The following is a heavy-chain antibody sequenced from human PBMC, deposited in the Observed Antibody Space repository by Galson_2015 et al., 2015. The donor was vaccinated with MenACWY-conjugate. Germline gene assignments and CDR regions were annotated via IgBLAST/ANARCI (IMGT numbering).Heavy chain of an antibody. CDR2: IGVGGDT. J-gene: IGHJ4*02. CDR1: AFTFSYYD. CDR3: ARDVRSDYRSGRDLDY. V-gene: IGHV3-13*01. D-gene: IGHD6-19*01. Sequence: SLRLSCAASAFTFSYYDMHWVRQATGQGLEWVSAIGVGGDTYYLDSLKGRFTISRENAKNSLYLQMNSLIAEDTAVYYCARDVRSDYRSGRDLDYWGKGTLVTVSS.